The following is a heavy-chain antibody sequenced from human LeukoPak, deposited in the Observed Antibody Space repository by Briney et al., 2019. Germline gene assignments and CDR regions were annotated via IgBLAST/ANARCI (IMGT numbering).Heavy chain of an antibody. Sequence: SETLSLTCTVSGGSISSGDYYWSWIRQPPGKGLEWIGYIYYSGSTYYNPSLKSRVTISVDTSKNQFSLKLSSVTAADTAVYYCAGVTPYYYGSGSYYNTNYFDYWGQGTLVTVSS. CDR3: AGVTPYYYGSGSYYNTNYFDY. J-gene: IGHJ4*02. CDR2: IYYSGST. CDR1: GGSISSGDYY. V-gene: IGHV4-30-4*01. D-gene: IGHD3-10*01.